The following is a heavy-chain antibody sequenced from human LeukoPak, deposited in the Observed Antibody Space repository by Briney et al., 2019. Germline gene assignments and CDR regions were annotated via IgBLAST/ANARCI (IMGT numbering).Heavy chain of an antibody. V-gene: IGHV3-23*01. CDR3: AKEFAAWNGPYYFDY. Sequence: GGSLRLSCAASGFTFSSYAMSWVRQAPGKGLEWVSAISGSGGSTYYADSVKGRFTISRDNSKSTLYLQMNSLRAEDTAVYYCAKEFAAWNGPYYFDYWGQGTLVTVSS. D-gene: IGHD1-1*01. CDR1: GFTFSSYA. J-gene: IGHJ4*02. CDR2: ISGSGGST.